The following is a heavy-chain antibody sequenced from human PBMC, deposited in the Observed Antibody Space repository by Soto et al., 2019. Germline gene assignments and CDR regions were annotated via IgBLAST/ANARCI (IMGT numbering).Heavy chain of an antibody. J-gene: IGHJ4*02. D-gene: IGHD3-3*01. CDR3: ARIPYYDFWSGYYSIDY. Sequence: GGSLRLSCAASGFTFSSYDMHWVRQAPGKGLEWVAVISYDGSNKYYADSVKGRFTISRDNSKNTLYLQMNSLRAEDTAVYYCARIPYYDFWSGYYSIDYWGQGTLVTVSS. V-gene: IGHV3-30-3*01. CDR2: ISYDGSNK. CDR1: GFTFSSYD.